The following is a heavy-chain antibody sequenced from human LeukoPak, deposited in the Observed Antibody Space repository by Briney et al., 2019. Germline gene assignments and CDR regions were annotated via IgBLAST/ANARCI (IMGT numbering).Heavy chain of an antibody. V-gene: IGHV3-9*01. Sequence: GGSLRLSCAASGFTFDDYAMHWVRHAPGKGLEGVSGISWNSGSIGYADSVKGRFTISRDNAKNSLYLQMNSLRAEDTALYYCAKDSYDYVWGSYRPFDYWGQGTLVTVSS. CDR1: GFTFDDYA. CDR2: ISWNSGSI. J-gene: IGHJ4*02. CDR3: AKDSYDYVWGSYRPFDY. D-gene: IGHD3-16*02.